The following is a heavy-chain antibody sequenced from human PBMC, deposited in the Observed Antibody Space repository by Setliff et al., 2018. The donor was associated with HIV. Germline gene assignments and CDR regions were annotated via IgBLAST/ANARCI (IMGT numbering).Heavy chain of an antibody. V-gene: IGHV4-59*01. Sequence: SETLFLTCTVSGGSISTYYWSWIRQPPGKGLEWIGSIYFTGSSDNNPSLKSRVTLSVDTSKHQFSLNLSSVTAADTAVYYCARVQMAYAAFDVWGQGTMVTVS. D-gene: IGHD4-17*01. CDR3: ARVQMAYAAFDV. J-gene: IGHJ3*01. CDR2: IYFTGSS. CDR1: GGSISTYY.